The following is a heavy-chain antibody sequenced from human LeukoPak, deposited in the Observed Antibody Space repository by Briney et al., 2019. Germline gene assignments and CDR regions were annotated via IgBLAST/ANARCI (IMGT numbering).Heavy chain of an antibody. CDR2: IYYSGST. J-gene: IGHJ6*03. V-gene: IGHV4-59*01. CDR1: GGSMTMSY. D-gene: IGHD3-10*01. Sequence: SETLSLTCTVSGGSMTMSYWSWFRQPPGKGLEWIGYIYYSGSTDYNPSLKGRVTISEDTSKNQFSLKLSSVTAADTAVYYCARVEEGYGAGRRENYYYYYMDVWGKGTTVTISS. CDR3: ARVEEGYGAGRRENYYYYYMDV.